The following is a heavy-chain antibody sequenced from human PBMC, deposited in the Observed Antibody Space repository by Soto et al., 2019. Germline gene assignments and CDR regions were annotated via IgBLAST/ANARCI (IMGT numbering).Heavy chain of an antibody. J-gene: IGHJ6*02. CDR3: ARDSAHYGDYKTDYGMDV. V-gene: IGHV3-30-3*01. CDR2: ISYDGSNK. D-gene: IGHD4-17*01. Sequence: GGSLRLSCAASGFTFSSYAMHWVRQAPGKGLEWVAVISYDGSNKYYADSVKGRFTISRDNSKNTLYLQMNSLRAEDTAVYYCARDSAHYGDYKTDYGMDVWGQGTTVTVSS. CDR1: GFTFSSYA.